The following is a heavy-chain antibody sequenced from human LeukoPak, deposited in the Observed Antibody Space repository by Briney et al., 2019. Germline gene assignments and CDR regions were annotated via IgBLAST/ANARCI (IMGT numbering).Heavy chain of an antibody. Sequence: PGGSLRLSCAASAFTFSGSAMHWVRQASGKGLEWIGRIRSKADSYATAYAASVKGRFTISRDDSKNTAYLQMNSLRAEDTAVYYCAKEEGYSSSWEGDYGMDVWGQGTTVTVSS. CDR2: IRSKADSYAT. J-gene: IGHJ6*02. CDR1: AFTFSGSA. V-gene: IGHV3-73*01. CDR3: AKEEGYSSSWEGDYGMDV. D-gene: IGHD6-13*01.